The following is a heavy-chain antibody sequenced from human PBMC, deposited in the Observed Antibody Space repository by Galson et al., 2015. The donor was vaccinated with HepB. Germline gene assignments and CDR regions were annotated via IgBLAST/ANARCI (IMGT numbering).Heavy chain of an antibody. J-gene: IGHJ3*02. CDR2: ISGSGGST. CDR3: AKDFLDPAAKITAPTNAFDI. V-gene: IGHV3-23*01. D-gene: IGHD2-2*01. Sequence: SLRLSCAASGFTFSSYAMSWVRQAPGKGLEWVSAISGSGGSTYYADSVKGRFTISRDNSKNTLYLQMNSLRAEDTAVHYCAKDFLDPAAKITAPTNAFDIWGQGTMVTVSS. CDR1: GFTFSSYA.